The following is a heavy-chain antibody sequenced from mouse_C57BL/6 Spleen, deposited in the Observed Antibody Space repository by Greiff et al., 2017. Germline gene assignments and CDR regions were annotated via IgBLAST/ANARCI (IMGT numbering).Heavy chain of an antibody. CDR1: GYTFPSYW. J-gene: IGHJ1*03. CDR2: IDPSDSDT. V-gene: IGHV1-52*01. CDR3: ARGGLLAWYFDV. Sequence: VQLKQPGAELVRPGSSVKLSCKASGYTFPSYWMPWVKQRPLQGLEWIGNIDPSDSDTHYNQKFKDKATLTVDKSSSSAYMQLSSLTSEDAAVYYCARGGLLAWYFDVWGTGTTVTVSS. D-gene: IGHD1-1*01.